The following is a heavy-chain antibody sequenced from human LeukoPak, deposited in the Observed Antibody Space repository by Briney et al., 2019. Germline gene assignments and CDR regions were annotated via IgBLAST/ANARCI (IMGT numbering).Heavy chain of an antibody. CDR3: ATSFWSGYYLPAP. CDR1: GYTFTSYG. CDR2: ISAYNGNT. V-gene: IGHV1-18*01. Sequence: GASVKVSCKASGYTFTSYGISWMRQAPGQGLEWMGWISAYNGNTNYAQKLQGRVTMTTDTSTSTAYLALRSLRSHDTAVYYCATSFWSGYYLPAPWSQRTLVTVSS. J-gene: IGHJ5*02. D-gene: IGHD3-3*01.